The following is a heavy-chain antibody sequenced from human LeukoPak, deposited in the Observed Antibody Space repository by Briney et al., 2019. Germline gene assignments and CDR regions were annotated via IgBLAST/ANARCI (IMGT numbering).Heavy chain of an antibody. Sequence: SQTLFLTCTVSGGSISSGDYYWSWIRQPPGKGLEWIGYIYYSGSTNYNPSLKSRVTISVDTSKNQFSLKLSSVTAADTAVYYCARQRRYLDAFDIWGQGTMVTVSS. J-gene: IGHJ3*02. V-gene: IGHV4-30-4*01. CDR2: IYYSGST. CDR3: ARQRRYLDAFDI. CDR1: GGSISSGDYY. D-gene: IGHD1-14*01.